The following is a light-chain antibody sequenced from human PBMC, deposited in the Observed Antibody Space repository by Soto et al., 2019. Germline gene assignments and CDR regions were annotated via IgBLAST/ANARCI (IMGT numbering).Light chain of an antibody. J-gene: IGKJ2*01. CDR1: QSISSW. V-gene: IGKV1-5*03. CDR2: KAS. CDR3: QQYNSYPGT. Sequence: DIQMTQSPSTLSASVGDRVTITCRASQSISSWLAWYQQKPGKDPKLLIYKASSLESGVPSRFSGSGSGTEFNLTISSLQPDDFATYYCQQYNSYPGTFGQGTKLEIK.